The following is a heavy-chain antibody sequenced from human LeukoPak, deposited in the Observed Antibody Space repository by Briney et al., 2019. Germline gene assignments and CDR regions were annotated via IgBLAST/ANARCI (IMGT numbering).Heavy chain of an antibody. CDR3: ARDLHTSGSIALDS. V-gene: IGHV3-48*03. CDR2: ISGSGETR. J-gene: IGHJ4*02. D-gene: IGHD3-22*01. CDR1: GFTFSYYE. Sequence: PGGSLRLSCAASGFTFSYYEMNWVRQAPGKGLEWISYISGSGETRSYADSVGGRFTISRDNASYSLNLQMNSLRAEDTAVYYCARDLHTSGSIALDSWGQGILVIVSS.